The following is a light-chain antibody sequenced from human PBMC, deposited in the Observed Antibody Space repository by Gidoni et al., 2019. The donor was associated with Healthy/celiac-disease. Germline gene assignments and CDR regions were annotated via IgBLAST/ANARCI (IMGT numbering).Light chain of an antibody. CDR3: LLSYTGARV. V-gene: IGLV7-46*01. CDR1: TCAVTRDHC. CDR2: DTT. Sequence: QAVVHQEPSLTVSPGGTVTPTCGGSTCAVTRDHCPYWLQQRPGQPPSTLIYDTTTQHSWTPSRFSGSLLGGKAALTLSGAQPEDEAEYYCLLSYTGARVFGGGTRLTVL. J-gene: IGLJ2*01.